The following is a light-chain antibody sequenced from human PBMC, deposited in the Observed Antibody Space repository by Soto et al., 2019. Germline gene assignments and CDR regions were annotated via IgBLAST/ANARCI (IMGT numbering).Light chain of an antibody. V-gene: IGKV1-39*01. CDR2: AAS. Sequence: DIQMTQSPSSLSASVGDRVTITCRASQYISDFLNWYQQKPGKAPVILIYAASTLQSGVPSRFNGGGSETNFTLIISSLQPEDFATSYCQQSYTTPLTFGGGTKVEIK. CDR3: QQSYTTPLT. CDR1: QYISDF. J-gene: IGKJ4*01.